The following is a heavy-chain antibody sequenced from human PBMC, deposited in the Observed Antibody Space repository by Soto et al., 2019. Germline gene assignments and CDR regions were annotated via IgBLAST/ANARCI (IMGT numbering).Heavy chain of an antibody. CDR3: VRESNKDVDY. J-gene: IGHJ4*02. CDR1: GFTVSGNY. CDR2: MYGGGRT. V-gene: IGHV3-66*01. D-gene: IGHD7-27*01. Sequence: PGGSLRLSCAASGFTVSGNYMSWVRQAPGKGLEWVSIMYGGGRTYYADSVKGRFTISRDNSKNTLYLQMNTLRPEDTAVYYCVRESNKDVDYWGQGTLVTVSS.